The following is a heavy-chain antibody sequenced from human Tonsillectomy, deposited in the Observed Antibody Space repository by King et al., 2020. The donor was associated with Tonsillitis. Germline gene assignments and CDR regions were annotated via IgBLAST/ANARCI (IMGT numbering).Heavy chain of an antibody. J-gene: IGHJ5*02. CDR2: INPNSGGT. V-gene: IGHV1-2*02. Sequence: QLVQSGAEVKKPGASVKVSCQASGYTFTGHFLHWVRQAPGQGLEWMGWINPNSGGTKHAQKFRGRVTMTRDTSIGTAYMELSNLTSDDTAVYYCARPWGTWPTINWFDPWGQGTLVTVSS. CDR1: GYTFTGHF. D-gene: IGHD1-26*01. CDR3: ARPWGTWPTINWFDP.